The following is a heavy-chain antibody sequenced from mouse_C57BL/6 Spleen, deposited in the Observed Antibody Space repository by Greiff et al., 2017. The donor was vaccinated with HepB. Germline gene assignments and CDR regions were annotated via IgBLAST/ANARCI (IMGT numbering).Heavy chain of an antibody. CDR3: TTGDGYTWFAY. CDR1: GFNIKDDY. CDR2: IDPENGDT. J-gene: IGHJ3*01. Sequence: QLQQSGAELVRPGASVKLSCTASGFNIKDDYMHWVKQRPEQGLEWIGWIDPENGDTEYASKFQGKATITADTSSNTAYLQLSSLTSEDTAVYYCTTGDGYTWFAYWGQGTLVTVSA. D-gene: IGHD2-3*01. V-gene: IGHV14-4*01.